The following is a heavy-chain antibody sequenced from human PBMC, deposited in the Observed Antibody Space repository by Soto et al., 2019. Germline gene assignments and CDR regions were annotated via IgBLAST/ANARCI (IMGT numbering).Heavy chain of an antibody. Sequence: PGGSLRLSCAASGFTFSSYAMHWVRQAPGKGLEWVAVISYDGSNKYYADSVKGRFTISRDNSKNTLYLQMNSLRAEDTAVYYCARAYSGYGYYYGMDVWGQGTTVTVS. CDR3: ARAYSGYGYYYGMDV. J-gene: IGHJ6*02. CDR1: GFTFSSYA. CDR2: ISYDGSNK. D-gene: IGHD5-12*01. V-gene: IGHV3-30-3*01.